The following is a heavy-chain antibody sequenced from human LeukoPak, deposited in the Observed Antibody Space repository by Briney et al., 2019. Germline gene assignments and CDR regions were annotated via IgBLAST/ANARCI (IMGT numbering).Heavy chain of an antibody. V-gene: IGHV5-51*01. CDR3: ARRGSYYWFDP. D-gene: IGHD1-26*01. J-gene: IGHJ5*02. CDR1: GYTFTSYW. CDR2: IYPGDSDT. Sequence: GESLKISCKGSGYTFTSYWIGWVRQTPGKGLEWMGIIYPGDSDTRYSPSFEGQVTISADTSISTVFLQWNSLKSSDTAMYYCARRGSYYWFDPWGQGTLVTVSS.